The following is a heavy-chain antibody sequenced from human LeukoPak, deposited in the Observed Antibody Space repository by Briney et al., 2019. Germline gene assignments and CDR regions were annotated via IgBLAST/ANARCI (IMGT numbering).Heavy chain of an antibody. CDR3: AKDPWGYCSGGSCFFLDY. V-gene: IGHV3-30*18. Sequence: PGGSLRLSCAASGFTFSSYGMHWVRQAPGKGLEWVAVISYDGSNKYYADSVKGRFTISRDNSKNTLYLQMNSLRAEDTAVYYCAKDPWGYCSGGSCFFLDYWGQGTLVTVSS. D-gene: IGHD2-15*01. J-gene: IGHJ4*02. CDR2: ISYDGSNK. CDR1: GFTFSSYG.